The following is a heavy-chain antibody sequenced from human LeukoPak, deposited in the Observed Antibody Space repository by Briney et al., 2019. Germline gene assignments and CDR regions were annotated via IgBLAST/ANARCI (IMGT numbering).Heavy chain of an antibody. CDR3: ARDVTMVRGVIGY. CDR1: GFTFSSYA. CDR2: ISYDGSNK. Sequence: GGSLRLSCAASGFTFSSYAMHWVRQAPGKGLEWVAVISYDGSNKYYADSVKGRFTISRDNSKNMLYLQMNSLRAEDTAVYYCARDVTMVRGVIGYWGQGTLVTVSS. J-gene: IGHJ4*02. V-gene: IGHV3-30-3*01. D-gene: IGHD3-10*01.